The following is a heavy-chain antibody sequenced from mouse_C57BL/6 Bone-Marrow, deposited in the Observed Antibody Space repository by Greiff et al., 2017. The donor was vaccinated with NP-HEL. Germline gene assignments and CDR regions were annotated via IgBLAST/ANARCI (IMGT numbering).Heavy chain of an antibody. J-gene: IGHJ4*01. V-gene: IGHV6-6*01. CDR2: IRNKANNHAT. Sequence: EVKLVESGGGLVQPGGSMKLSCAASGFTFSDAWMDWVRQSPEKGLEWVAEIRNKANNHATYYAESVKGRFTISRDDSKSSVYLQMNSLRAEDTGIYYCTRDGSSYVDYAMDYWGQGTSVTVSS. D-gene: IGHD1-1*01. CDR3: TRDGSSYVDYAMDY. CDR1: GFTFSDAW.